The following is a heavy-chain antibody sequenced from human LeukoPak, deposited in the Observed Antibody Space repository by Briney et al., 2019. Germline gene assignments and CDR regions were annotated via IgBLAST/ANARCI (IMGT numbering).Heavy chain of an antibody. CDR3: ARDRAAAGKGNWFDP. CDR2: INPNSGDT. V-gene: IGHV1-2*02. D-gene: IGHD6-13*01. CDR1: GYTFTGYY. Sequence: ASVTVSCKASGYTFTGYYMHWVRQAPGQGLEWMGWINPNSGDTNYAQRFHGRVTMTTDTSISTGYMELSRLRSDDTAVYYCARDRAAAGKGNWFDPWGQGTLVTVSS. J-gene: IGHJ5*02.